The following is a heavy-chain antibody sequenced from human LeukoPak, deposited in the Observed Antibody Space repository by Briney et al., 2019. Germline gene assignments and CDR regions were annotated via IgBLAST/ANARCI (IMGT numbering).Heavy chain of an antibody. Sequence: PSETLSLTCTVSGGSISTHYGNWIRQPPGRGLEWIAYISYSGYTNYNPSLKSRVFISLDTSKNQFSLNLSSVTAADTAVYYCARDQYSSSPRAYYYYMDVWGKGTTVTVSS. J-gene: IGHJ6*03. CDR2: ISYSGYT. CDR3: ARDQYSSSPRAYYYYMDV. CDR1: GGSISTHY. D-gene: IGHD6-6*01. V-gene: IGHV4-59*11.